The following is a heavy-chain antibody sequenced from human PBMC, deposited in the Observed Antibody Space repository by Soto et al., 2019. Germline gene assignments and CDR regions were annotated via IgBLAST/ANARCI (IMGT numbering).Heavy chain of an antibody. Sequence: QVQLVQSGAEVKKPGASVKVSCKASGYIFTNHYIHWVRQAPGQGLEWMGIINPSGGSSNYLQKFQGRVTMTRDTSTSTVYMELSSLRSEDTAVYFCARADYYDSSGFYYDYWGQGTLVTVSS. CDR2: INPSGGSS. CDR3: ARADYYDSSGFYYDY. CDR1: GYIFTNHY. J-gene: IGHJ4*02. D-gene: IGHD3-22*01. V-gene: IGHV1-46*01.